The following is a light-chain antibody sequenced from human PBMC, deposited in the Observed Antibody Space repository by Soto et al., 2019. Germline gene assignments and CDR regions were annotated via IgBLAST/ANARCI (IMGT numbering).Light chain of an antibody. Sequence: EIVLTQSPGTLSLSPGERATLSCRASQSVSSSNLAWYQQKPGQAPRLLMYGESNRATGIPDRFSGGGSGTDFTLTISRMEPEDLAVYYCQQYGRSPLSFGGGTKVEIK. J-gene: IGKJ4*01. CDR3: QQYGRSPLS. CDR2: GES. V-gene: IGKV3-20*01. CDR1: QSVSSSN.